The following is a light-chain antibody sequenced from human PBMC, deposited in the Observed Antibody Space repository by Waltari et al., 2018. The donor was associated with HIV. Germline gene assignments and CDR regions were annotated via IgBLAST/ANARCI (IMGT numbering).Light chain of an antibody. V-gene: IGKV3-20*01. CDR2: DAS. Sequence: ETILTQSPGTLSLSPGERATLPCRASQSVSSSHLAWYQQQPGQAPRLLVYDASSRATGIPDRFSGSGSGTDFILTINGLEPEDFAVYYCQQYDNSRWTFGQGTKVEIK. CDR3: QQYDNSRWT. CDR1: QSVSSSH. J-gene: IGKJ1*01.